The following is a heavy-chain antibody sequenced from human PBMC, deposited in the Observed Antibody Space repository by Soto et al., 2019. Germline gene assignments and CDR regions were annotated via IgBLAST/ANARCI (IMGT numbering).Heavy chain of an antibody. V-gene: IGHV4-30-4*01. J-gene: IGHJ4*02. CDR2: IYYSGST. Sequence: PSETLSLTCTVSGGSISSCDYYWSWIRQPPGKGLEWIGYIYYSGSTYYNPSLKGRVTISVDTSKNQFSLKLSSVTAADTAVYYCARDYRYSYGRDHFDYWGQGTLVTVSS. CDR1: GGSISSCDYY. CDR3: ARDYRYSYGRDHFDY. D-gene: IGHD5-18*01.